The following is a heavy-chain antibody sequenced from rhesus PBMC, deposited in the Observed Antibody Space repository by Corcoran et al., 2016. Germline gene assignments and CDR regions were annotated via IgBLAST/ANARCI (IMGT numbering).Heavy chain of an antibody. CDR1: GGSISGYY. CDR2: IHGKGTTT. CDR3: ARQTSGWAVTDV. V-gene: IGHV4S11*01. D-gene: IGHD6-31*01. Sequence: QVQLPESGPGLVKPSETLSLTCPVSGGSISGYYWNCIRPLPGKGLEWFANIHGKGTTTTYKPSLERWVTRSVDTSKNQFSLKLTYVTAADTAVYYCARQTSGWAVTDVWGPGVLVTVSS. J-gene: IGHJ5-1*01.